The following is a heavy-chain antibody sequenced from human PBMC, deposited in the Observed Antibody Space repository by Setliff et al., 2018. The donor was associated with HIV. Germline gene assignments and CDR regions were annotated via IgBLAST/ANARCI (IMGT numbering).Heavy chain of an antibody. D-gene: IGHD7-27*01. CDR1: GNSFADFW. CDR2: IYPGDSDT. CDR3: ARNWGAPNQFDP. V-gene: IGHV5-51*01. Sequence: GESLKISCHLSGNSFADFWIGWVRQMPGKGLEWVGFIYPGDSDTRYSPSFRGQVTISADKSTTTAYLDWASLKASDTAMYYCARNWGAPNQFDPWGQGTLVTRLL. J-gene: IGHJ5*02.